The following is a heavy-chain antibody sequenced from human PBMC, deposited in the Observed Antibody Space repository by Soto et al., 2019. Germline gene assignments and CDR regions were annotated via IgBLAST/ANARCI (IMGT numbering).Heavy chain of an antibody. V-gene: IGHV3-73*02. J-gene: IGHJ3*02. CDR3: TRLSGHLVGAIAFDI. D-gene: IGHD1-26*01. CDR1: GFTFSGSA. CDR2: IRSKANSYAT. Sequence: EVQLVESGGGSVQPGGSLKLSCAASGFTFSGSAMHWVRQASGKGLEWVGRIRSKANSYATAYAASVKGRFTISRDDSKNTAYLQMNSLKTEDTAVYYCTRLSGHLVGAIAFDIWGQGTMVTVSS.